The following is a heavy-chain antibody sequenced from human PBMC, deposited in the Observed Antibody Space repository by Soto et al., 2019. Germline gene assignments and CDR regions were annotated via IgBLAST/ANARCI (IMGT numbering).Heavy chain of an antibody. CDR2: IYYIGCT. CDR1: GGSISSYY. V-gene: IGHV4-59*08. D-gene: IGHD3-10*01. CDR3: TTQGFGGLHGLVDV. Sequence: PSETLSLTCTVSGGSISSYYWSWIRQPPGKGLEWIGYIYYIGCTNYNPSLKSRVSISVDTSKNQFSLKLTSVTAADTAVYYCTTQGFGGLHGLVDVWGQGTTVTVSS. J-gene: IGHJ6*02.